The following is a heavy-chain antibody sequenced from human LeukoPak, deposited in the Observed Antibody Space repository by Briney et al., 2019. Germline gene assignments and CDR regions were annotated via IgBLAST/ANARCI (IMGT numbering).Heavy chain of an antibody. V-gene: IGHV4-59*01. CDR2: IYYSGST. Sequence: PSETLSLTCTVSGGSIRSYYWSWIRQPPGKGLEWIAYIYYSGSTNYNPSLKSRVTISVDTSKNQFSLKLTSVTAADTAVYYCARVYYSNSYDYWYFDLWGRGTLVTVSS. J-gene: IGHJ2*01. D-gene: IGHD6-13*01. CDR3: ARVYYSNSYDYWYFDL. CDR1: GGSIRSYY.